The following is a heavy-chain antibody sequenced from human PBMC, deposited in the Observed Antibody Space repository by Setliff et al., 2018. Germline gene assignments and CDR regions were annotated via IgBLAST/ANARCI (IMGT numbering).Heavy chain of an antibody. Sequence: SETLSLTCNVSGGSVSSTSHYWGWIRQPPGKGMEWIGSVYYSGYAYYNPSLQSRVTISVDMSKNQFSMKLTSVTAADTAVYYCARVDFTMIQGVLGLWGQGTLVTV. CDR3: ARVDFTMIQGVLGL. CDR1: GGSVSSTSHY. D-gene: IGHD3-10*01. V-gene: IGHV4-39*07. CDR2: VYYSGYA. J-gene: IGHJ1*01.